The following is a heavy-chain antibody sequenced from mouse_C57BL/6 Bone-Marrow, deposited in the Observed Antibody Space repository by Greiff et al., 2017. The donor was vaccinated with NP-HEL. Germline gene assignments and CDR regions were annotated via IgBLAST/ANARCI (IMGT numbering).Heavy chain of an antibody. CDR1: GFTFSDYY. CDR3: ARYYYGLYAMDY. Sequence: EVQLVESEGGLVQPGSSMKLSCTASGFTFSDYYMAWVRPVPEKGLEWVANINYDGSSTYYLDSLKSRFIISRDNAKNILYLQMSSLKSEDTATYYCARYYYGLYAMDYWGQGTSVTVSS. CDR2: INYDGSST. J-gene: IGHJ4*01. D-gene: IGHD1-1*01. V-gene: IGHV5-16*01.